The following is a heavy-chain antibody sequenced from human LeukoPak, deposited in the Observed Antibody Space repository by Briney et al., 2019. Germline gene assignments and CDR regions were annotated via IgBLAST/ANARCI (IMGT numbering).Heavy chain of an antibody. V-gene: IGHV4-4*07. Sequence: SETLSLTCTVSGGSMSGFYWSWLRQPAGKGLEWIGRLYVSGTTTYNPSLKSRVTMSVEPSKNQFSLNLTSVTAADTAVYYCAKDRAARNGMDVWGHGTTVTVSS. J-gene: IGHJ6*02. CDR3: AKDRAARNGMDV. D-gene: IGHD6-6*01. CDR1: GGSMSGFY. CDR2: LYVSGTT.